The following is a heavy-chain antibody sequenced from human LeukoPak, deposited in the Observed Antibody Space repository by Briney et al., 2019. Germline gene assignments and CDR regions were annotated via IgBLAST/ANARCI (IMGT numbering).Heavy chain of an antibody. D-gene: IGHD3-22*01. CDR1: GGSISSSNYY. CDR2: IYYSGST. Sequence: PPETLSLTCTVSGGSISSSNYYWGWVRQPPGKGLEWIGSIYYSGSTYYNRTLKSRITISVDTSKNQFSLKLSSVTAADTAVYYCARQRRRQITMIVVVNKGGAFDIWGQGTMVTISS. J-gene: IGHJ3*02. CDR3: ARQRRRQITMIVVVNKGGAFDI. V-gene: IGHV4-39*01.